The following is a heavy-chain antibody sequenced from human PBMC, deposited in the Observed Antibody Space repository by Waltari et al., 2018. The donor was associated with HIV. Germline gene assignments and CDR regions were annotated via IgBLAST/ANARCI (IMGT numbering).Heavy chain of an antibody. V-gene: IGHV3-21*01. CDR3: ARDTSFWSSPDLDAVDI. J-gene: IGHJ3*02. CDR1: GFTFSSYS. D-gene: IGHD3-3*01. CDR2: IRSSRSYI. Sequence: EVQLVESGGGLVKPGGSLRLSCAASGFTFSSYSMNWVRQAPGKGLECVSGIRSSRSYIYYADSVKGRFTISRDNAKKSLYLQMNSLRAEDTAVYYCARDTSFWSSPDLDAVDIWGQGKMVTVSS.